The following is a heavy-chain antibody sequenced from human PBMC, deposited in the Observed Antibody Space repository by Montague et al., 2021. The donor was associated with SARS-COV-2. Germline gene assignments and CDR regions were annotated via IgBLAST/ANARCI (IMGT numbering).Heavy chain of an antibody. CDR2: IYYSGST. V-gene: IGHV4-39*01. J-gene: IGHJ3*02. CDR3: ARHSGRDTIFGVVIIPAVVDI. Sequence: SETLSLTCTVSGSPISSSSYYWGWIRQPPGKGLVWIGSIYYSGSTYYSPSLKSRVTISVDTSKNQFSLKLSSVTAADTAVYYCARHSGRDTIFGVVIIPAVVDIWGRGTMVTVSS. CDR1: GSPISSSSYY. D-gene: IGHD3-3*01.